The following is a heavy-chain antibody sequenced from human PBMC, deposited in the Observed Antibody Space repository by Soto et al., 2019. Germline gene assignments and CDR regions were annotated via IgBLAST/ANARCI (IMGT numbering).Heavy chain of an antibody. CDR3: ARIYCSSSSCYIDF. J-gene: IGHJ4*02. V-gene: IGHV3-7*03. CDR1: GFTLSNYW. Sequence: EVQLVESGGGLVQPGGSLRLSCAASGFTLSNYWMSWVRQAPGKGLEWVANINQDGSQKFYLVSVEGRFTISRDNARNSLYLQMTSLRAEDTAIYYCARIYCSSSSCYIDFWGQGILVTVSS. D-gene: IGHD2-2*02. CDR2: INQDGSQK.